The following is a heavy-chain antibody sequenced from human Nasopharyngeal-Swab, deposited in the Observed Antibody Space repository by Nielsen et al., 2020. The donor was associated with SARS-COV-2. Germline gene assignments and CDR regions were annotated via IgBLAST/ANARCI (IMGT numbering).Heavy chain of an antibody. J-gene: IGHJ2*01. Sequence: GGSLRPSCTAFGFTSGDYAMSWFRQAPGKGLEWVGFIRSKAYGGTTEYAASVKGRFTISRDDSKSIAYLQMNSLKTEDIAVYYCTRVSGHWYFDLWGRGTLVTVSS. CDR1: GFTSGDYA. V-gene: IGHV3-49*03. CDR2: IRSKAYGGTT. CDR3: TRVSGHWYFDL.